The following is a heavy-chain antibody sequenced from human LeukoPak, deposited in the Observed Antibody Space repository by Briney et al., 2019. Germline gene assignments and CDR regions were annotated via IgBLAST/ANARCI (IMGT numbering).Heavy chain of an antibody. Sequence: PSETLSFTCTVSGGSISSYYWSWIRQPPGKGLEWIGYIYYSGSTNYNPSLKSRVTISRDTSKNQFSLKLSSVTAADTAVYYCARAWGDYVDYWGQGTLVTVSS. CDR2: IYYSGST. V-gene: IGHV4-59*01. CDR3: ARAWGDYVDY. D-gene: IGHD7-27*01. CDR1: GGSISSYY. J-gene: IGHJ4*02.